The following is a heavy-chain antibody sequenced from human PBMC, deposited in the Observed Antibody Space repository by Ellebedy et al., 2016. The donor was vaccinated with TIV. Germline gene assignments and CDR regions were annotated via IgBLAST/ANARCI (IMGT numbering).Heavy chain of an antibody. CDR3: ARTTWGSGGAFDI. Sequence: SETLSLXXTVSGGSISSGSDYWSWIRQPAGKGLEWIGRIFTSGSTNYNPSLNSRVTMSLDTSKNQFSLKLSSVTAADTAVYYCARTTWGSGGAFDIWGQGTMVTVSS. J-gene: IGHJ3*02. D-gene: IGHD7-27*01. V-gene: IGHV4-61*02. CDR2: IFTSGST. CDR1: GGSISSGSDY.